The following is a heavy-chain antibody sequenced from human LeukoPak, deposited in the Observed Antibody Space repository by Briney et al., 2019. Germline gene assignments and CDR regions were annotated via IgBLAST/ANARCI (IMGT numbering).Heavy chain of an antibody. CDR2: IYYTGST. Sequence: SETLSLPCTVSGGSISSSTYYWGWIRQPPGRGLEWIGTIYYTGSTYYNASLKSRVTISVDTSKNQFSLKLSSVTAADTAVYYCARGPPVLRYFDWLMGAFDIWGQGTMVTVSS. J-gene: IGHJ3*02. CDR3: ARGPPVLRYFDWLMGAFDI. CDR1: GGSISSSTYY. D-gene: IGHD3-9*01. V-gene: IGHV4-39*07.